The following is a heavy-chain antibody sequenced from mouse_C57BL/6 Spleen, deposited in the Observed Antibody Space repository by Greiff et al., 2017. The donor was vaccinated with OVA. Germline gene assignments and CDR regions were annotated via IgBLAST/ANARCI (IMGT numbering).Heavy chain of an antibody. Sequence: QVQLKQSGAELMKPGASVKLSCKATGYTFTGSWIEWVKQRPGHGLEWIGEILPGSGSTNYNEKFKGKATFTADTSSTTAYMQLSSLTTEDSASYYCARWAGGPFLAYWGQGTLVTVSA. CDR3: ARWAGGPFLAY. J-gene: IGHJ3*01. CDR1: GYTFTGSW. CDR2: ILPGSGST. V-gene: IGHV1-9*01. D-gene: IGHD3-3*01.